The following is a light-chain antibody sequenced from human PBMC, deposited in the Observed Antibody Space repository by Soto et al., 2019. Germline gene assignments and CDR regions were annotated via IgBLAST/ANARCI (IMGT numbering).Light chain of an antibody. CDR1: SSDVGGYNY. V-gene: IGLV2-8*01. CDR2: EVS. J-gene: IGLJ3*02. Sequence: QSALTQPPSASWSPVQSVTISCTGTSSDVGGYNYVSWYQQHPGKAPKLMIYEVSKRPSGVPDRFSGSKSGNTASLTVSGLQAEDEADYYCSSYAGSNNWVFGGGTKLTVL. CDR3: SSYAGSNNWV.